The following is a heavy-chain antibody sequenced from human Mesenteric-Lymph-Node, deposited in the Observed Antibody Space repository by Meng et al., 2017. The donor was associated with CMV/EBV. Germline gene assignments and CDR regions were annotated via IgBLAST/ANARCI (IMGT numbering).Heavy chain of an antibody. V-gene: IGHV3-43*01. CDR2: ISWDGGST. J-gene: IGHJ4*02. Sequence: GESLRISCAASGFTFDDYTMHWVRQAPGKGLEWVSLISWDGGSTYYADSVKGRFTISRDNSKNSLYLQMNSLRAEDTAVYYCAKDLPCSTTCYMFDYWGQGTLVTVSS. CDR3: AKDLPCSTTCYMFDY. D-gene: IGHD2-2*02. CDR1: GFTFDDYT.